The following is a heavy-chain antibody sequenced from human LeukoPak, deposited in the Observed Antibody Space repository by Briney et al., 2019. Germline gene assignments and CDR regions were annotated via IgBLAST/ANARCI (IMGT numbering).Heavy chain of an antibody. V-gene: IGHV3-21*01. CDR1: GFTFSTYS. Sequence: GGSLTLSCAASGFTFSTYSMNWVRQAPGKGLEGVSSISSGSTFIYYPDSLKGRFTISRDNAKNSLYLQMNSLRAEDTAVYYCTRESYAYPDSSGNNFDSWGQGTLVTVSS. D-gene: IGHD3-22*01. J-gene: IGHJ4*02. CDR3: TRESYAYPDSSGNNFDS. CDR2: ISSGSTFI.